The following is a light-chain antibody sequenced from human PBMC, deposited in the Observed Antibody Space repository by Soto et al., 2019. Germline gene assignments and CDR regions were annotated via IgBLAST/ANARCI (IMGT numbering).Light chain of an antibody. CDR2: EVS. Sequence: QSVLTQPPSVSGSPGQSVAISCTGTSSDVGSYNRVSWYQQPPGTAPKVMIYEVSNRPSGVPDRFSGSKSGNTASLTISGLQADVYADYYCSSYKSINTYVFGTGTNDNVL. CDR1: SSDVGSYNR. J-gene: IGLJ1*01. V-gene: IGLV2-18*02. CDR3: SSYKSINTYV.